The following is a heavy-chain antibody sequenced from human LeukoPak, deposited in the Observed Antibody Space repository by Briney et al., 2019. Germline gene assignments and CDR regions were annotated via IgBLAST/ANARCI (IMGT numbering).Heavy chain of an antibody. J-gene: IGHJ5*02. D-gene: IGHD5-18*01. CDR1: DDSITMYC. CDR2: IYYSGRT. Sequence: SETLSLTCSVSDDSITMYCWTWIRQPPGKGLEWIGYIYYSGRTNYNTSLKSRVNISVDTSKNQFSLKLSSVTAADTAVYYCARFVTDTALWSDPWGQGTLVTVSS. CDR3: ARFVTDTALWSDP. V-gene: IGHV4-59*01.